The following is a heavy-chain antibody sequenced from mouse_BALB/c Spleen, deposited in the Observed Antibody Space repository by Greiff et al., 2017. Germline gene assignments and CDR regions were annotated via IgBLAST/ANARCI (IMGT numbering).Heavy chain of an antibody. CDR2: INPSSGYT. D-gene: IGHD2-13*01. CDR1: GYTFTSYT. J-gene: IGHJ3*01. V-gene: IGHV1-4*02. CDR3: ARRGDYGGVWFAY. Sequence: VQLQQSAAELARPGASVKMSCKASGYTFTSYTMHWVKQRPGQGLEWIGYINPSSGYTEYNQKFKDKTTLTADKSSSTAYMQLSSLTSEDSAVYYCARRGDYGGVWFAYWGQGTLVTVSA.